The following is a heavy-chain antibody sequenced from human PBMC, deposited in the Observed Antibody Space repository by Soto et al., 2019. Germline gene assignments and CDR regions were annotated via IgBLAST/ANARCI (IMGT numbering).Heavy chain of an antibody. CDR3: ARDQEAGSFFPYYYGMDV. J-gene: IGHJ6*02. CDR1: GFTFSSYE. V-gene: IGHV3-48*03. CDR2: ISSSGSTI. Sequence: GSLRLSCATSGFTFSSYEMNWVRQAPGKGLEWVSYISSSGSTIYYADSVKGRFTISRDNAKNSLYLQMDSLRAEDTAVYYCARDQEAGSFFPYYYGMDVWGQGTTVTVSS. D-gene: IGHD6-13*01.